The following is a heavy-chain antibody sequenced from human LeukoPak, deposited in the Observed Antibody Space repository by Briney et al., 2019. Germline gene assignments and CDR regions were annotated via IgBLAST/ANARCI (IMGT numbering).Heavy chain of an antibody. D-gene: IGHD6-19*01. CDR2: ISGSGGST. Sequence: GGSLRLSCAASGFTFSSYAMSWLRQAPGKGLEWVSAISGSGGSTYYAGSVKGRFTISRDNSKNTLYLQMNSLRAEDTAVYYCAKGRGGAVAGEIDYWGQGTLVTVSS. J-gene: IGHJ4*02. CDR1: GFTFSSYA. V-gene: IGHV3-23*01. CDR3: AKGRGGAVAGEIDY.